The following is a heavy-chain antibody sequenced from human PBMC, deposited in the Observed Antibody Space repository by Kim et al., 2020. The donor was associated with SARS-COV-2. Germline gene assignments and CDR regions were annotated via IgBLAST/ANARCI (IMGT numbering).Heavy chain of an antibody. J-gene: IGHJ6*02. CDR3: ARDSSSSTDYYYVMDV. V-gene: IGHV3-30-3*01. Sequence: GGSLRLSCAASGFNFSSYAMHWVRQAPGKGLEWVTVISYDGSNKYYADSVKGRFTISRDNSKNTLYLQMNSLRGDDTAVYFCARDSSSSTDYYYVMDVWGQGTTVTVSS. D-gene: IGHD6-6*01. CDR1: GFNFSSYA. CDR2: ISYDGSNK.